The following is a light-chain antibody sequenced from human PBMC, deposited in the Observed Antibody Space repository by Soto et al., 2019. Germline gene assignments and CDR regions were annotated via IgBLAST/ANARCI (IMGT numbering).Light chain of an antibody. CDR2: DVS. CDR3: SSYTSSSPV. Sequence: QSVLTQPASVSGSPGQSITISCTGTSSDVGGYNYVSLYQQHPGKAPKLMIYDVSNRPSGVSNRFSGSKSGNTASLTISGLQAEDEADYYCSSYTSSSPVFGGGTKLTVL. J-gene: IGLJ2*01. CDR1: SSDVGGYNY. V-gene: IGLV2-14*01.